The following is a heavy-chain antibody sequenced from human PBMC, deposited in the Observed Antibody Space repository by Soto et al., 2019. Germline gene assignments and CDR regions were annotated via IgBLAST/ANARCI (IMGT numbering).Heavy chain of an antibody. Sequence: GGSLRLSCAASGFTFRNSWMHWVRQAPGKGLVWVSRINNDGTNTDYADSVKGRFTISRDNAKNTVYLQVNNLRAEDTAVYYCARESEDLTSNFDYWGQGTLVTVSS. CDR3: ARESEDLTSNFDY. CDR2: INNDGTNT. V-gene: IGHV3-74*01. J-gene: IGHJ4*02. CDR1: GFTFRNSW.